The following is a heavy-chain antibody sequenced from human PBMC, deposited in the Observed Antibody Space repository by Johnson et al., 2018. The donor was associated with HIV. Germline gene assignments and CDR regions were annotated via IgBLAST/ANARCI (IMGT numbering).Heavy chain of an antibody. D-gene: IGHD2-15*01. V-gene: IGHV3-11*04. Sequence: QVQLVESGGGLVKPGGSLRLSCAASGLTFSDYDMSWIRQAPGKGLEWVSYISSSGSTIYSADSVQGRFTISRDNARNSLYLQMNSLRVEDTAVYYCARSKDCSGGSCPDAFDIWGQGTMVIVSS. CDR2: ISSSGSTI. CDR1: GLTFSDYD. CDR3: ARSKDCSGGSCPDAFDI. J-gene: IGHJ3*02.